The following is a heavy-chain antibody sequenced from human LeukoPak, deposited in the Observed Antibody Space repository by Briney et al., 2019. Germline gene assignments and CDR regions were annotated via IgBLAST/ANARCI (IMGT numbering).Heavy chain of an antibody. CDR2: INPNSGGT. J-gene: IGHJ5*02. CDR3: ARIVVVADIWFDP. Sequence: ASVKVSCKASGYTFTGYYMHWVRQAPGQGLEWMGWINPNSGGTTYAQKFQGRVTMTRDTSISTAYMELSRLRSDDAAVYYCARIVVVADIWFDPWGQGTLVTVSS. V-gene: IGHV1-2*02. D-gene: IGHD2-21*02. CDR1: GYTFTGYY.